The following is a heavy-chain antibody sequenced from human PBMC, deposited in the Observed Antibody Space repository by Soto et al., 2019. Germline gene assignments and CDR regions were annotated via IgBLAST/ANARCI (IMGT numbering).Heavy chain of an antibody. D-gene: IGHD2-21*02. CDR1: GFAFSNYD. Sequence: GGSLRLSCAASGFAFSNYDMNWVRQAPGTGPEWVSYISRGGGSISYADSLKGRFTISRDNARNSLYLQMNSLRAEDTAVYYCAREVTADAFDIWGQGTMVTVSS. J-gene: IGHJ3*02. CDR2: ISRGGGSI. CDR3: AREVTADAFDI. V-gene: IGHV3-48*03.